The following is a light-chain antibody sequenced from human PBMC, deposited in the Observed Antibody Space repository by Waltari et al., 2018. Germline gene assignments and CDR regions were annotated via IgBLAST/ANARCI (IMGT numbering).Light chain of an antibody. Sequence: SSELTQDPAVSVALGQTVRLPCQGDSLRSYYASWYQQKPGQAPVLVIYGKNNRPSGIPDRFSGSSSGNTASLTITGAQAEDEADYYCNSRDSSGNHLYVFGTGTKVTVL. V-gene: IGLV3-19*01. CDR2: GKN. J-gene: IGLJ1*01. CDR3: NSRDSSGNHLYV. CDR1: SLRSYY.